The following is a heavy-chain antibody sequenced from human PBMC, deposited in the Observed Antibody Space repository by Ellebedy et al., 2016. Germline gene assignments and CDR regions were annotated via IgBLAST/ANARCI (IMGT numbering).Heavy chain of an antibody. D-gene: IGHD3-16*01. J-gene: IGHJ4*02. Sequence: GESLKISCAASGFTFDDYTMHWVRQAPGKGLEWVSLISWDGGSTYYADSVKGRFTISRDNSKNSLYLQMNSLRTEDTALYYCAKDYGGLWGHLGQFDYWGQGTLVTVSS. CDR2: ISWDGGST. V-gene: IGHV3-43*01. CDR3: AKDYGGLWGHLGQFDY. CDR1: GFTFDDYT.